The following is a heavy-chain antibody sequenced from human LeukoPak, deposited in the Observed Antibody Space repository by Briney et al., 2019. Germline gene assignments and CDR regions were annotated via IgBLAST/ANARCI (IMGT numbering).Heavy chain of an antibody. CDR2: ISPSSGT. J-gene: IGHJ4*02. V-gene: IGHV3-23*01. CDR3: ARPQSSSGYYWPFDD. D-gene: IGHD3-22*01. Sequence: GGSLRLSCAASGFTFTNYAMRWVRQAPGKGLEWVSAISPSSGTLYADSVKGRFTISRDNSKNTLYLQMNSLRAEDTAVYYCARPQSSSGYYWPFDDWGQGTLVTVSS. CDR1: GFTFTNYA.